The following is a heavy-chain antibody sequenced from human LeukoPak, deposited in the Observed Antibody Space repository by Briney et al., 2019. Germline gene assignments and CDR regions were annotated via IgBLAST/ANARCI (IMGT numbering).Heavy chain of an antibody. Sequence: SETLSLTCTVSGGSISSHYWSWIRQPPGKGLEWIGYIYYSGSTNYNPSLKSRVTISVDTSKNQFSLKLSSVTAADTAVYYCARHVGSGSYYGYYYYYMDVWGKGTTVTISS. CDR3: ARHVGSGSYYGYYYYYMDV. V-gene: IGHV4-59*08. CDR2: IYYSGST. CDR1: GGSISSHY. J-gene: IGHJ6*03. D-gene: IGHD1-26*01.